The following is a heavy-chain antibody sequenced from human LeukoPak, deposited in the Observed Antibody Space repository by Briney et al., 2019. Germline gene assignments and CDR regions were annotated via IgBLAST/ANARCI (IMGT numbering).Heavy chain of an antibody. CDR2: INPGGDNT. Sequence: ASVKVSCKASGYTFTSYSIHWVRQAPGQGLEWMGLINPGGDNTDYAQNFQGRVTMTRDTSTSTVYMGLSSLRSEDTAVYYCARIRDGYNDAYDIWGQGTMVTVSS. CDR1: GYTFTSYS. D-gene: IGHD5-24*01. V-gene: IGHV1-46*01. J-gene: IGHJ3*02. CDR3: ARIRDGYNDAYDI.